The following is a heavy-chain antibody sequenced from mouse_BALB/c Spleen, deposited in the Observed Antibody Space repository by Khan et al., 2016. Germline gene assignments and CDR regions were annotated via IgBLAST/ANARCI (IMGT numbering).Heavy chain of an antibody. V-gene: IGHV10S3*01. CDR3: VRSFDY. CDR2: IRSKSNNYAT. Sequence: EVQLVETGGGLVQPKGSLKLSCAASGFTFNTNAMNWVRQAPGKGLEWVARIRSKSNNYATYYADSVKDRFTISRDDSQSMLYLQMNNLTTEDTASYYCVRSFDYWGQGTTLTVSS. J-gene: IGHJ2*01. CDR1: GFTFNTNA.